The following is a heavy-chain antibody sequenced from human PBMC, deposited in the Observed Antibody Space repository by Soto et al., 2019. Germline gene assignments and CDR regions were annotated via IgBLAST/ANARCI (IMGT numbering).Heavy chain of an antibody. CDR3: ARQSVRLWVRRGLNWFDP. Sequence: QLQLQESGPGLVKPSETLSLTCTVSGGSISSSDYYWGWIRQPPGKGLEWIGSINYSGSTYDNPSLKTRLTMSVDTSQNEFSLNLSSVRAADTAVYYCARQSVRLWVRRGLNWFDPWGQGTLVTVSS. CDR1: GGSISSSDYY. V-gene: IGHV4-39*01. CDR2: INYSGST. J-gene: IGHJ5*02. D-gene: IGHD3-10*01.